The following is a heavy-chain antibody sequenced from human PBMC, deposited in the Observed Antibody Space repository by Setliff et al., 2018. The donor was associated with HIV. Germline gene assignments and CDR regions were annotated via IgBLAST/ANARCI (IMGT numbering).Heavy chain of an antibody. CDR3: ARQGIVYYDSPGDAFDI. D-gene: IGHD3-22*01. CDR2: INDLGTA. V-gene: IGHV4-39*01. J-gene: IGHJ3*02. Sequence: SETLSLTCTVSGGSIRSTSYYWGWFRQPPGKGPEWIGEINDLGTADYSPSLNSRVTISVDTSKNQFSLKLSSVTAADTAVYYCARQGIVYYDSPGDAFDIWGQGTMVTVSS. CDR1: GGSIRSTSYY.